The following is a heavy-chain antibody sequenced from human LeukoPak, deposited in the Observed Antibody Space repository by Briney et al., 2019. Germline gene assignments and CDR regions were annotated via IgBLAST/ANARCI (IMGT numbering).Heavy chain of an antibody. V-gene: IGHV4-39*07. J-gene: IGHJ5*02. CDR2: SYYSGST. Sequence: SETLSLTCTVSGGSISSSSYYWGWIRQPPGKGLDWIGSSYYSGSTYYNPSLKSRVTISVDTSKNQFSLKLSSVTAADTAVYYCARLSSFTIFGVVIDNWFDPWGQGTLVTVSS. CDR3: ARLSSFTIFGVVIDNWFDP. D-gene: IGHD3-3*01. CDR1: GGSISSSSYY.